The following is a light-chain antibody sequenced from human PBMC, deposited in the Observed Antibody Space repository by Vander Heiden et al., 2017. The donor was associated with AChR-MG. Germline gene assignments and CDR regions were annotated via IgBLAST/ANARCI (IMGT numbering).Light chain of an antibody. V-gene: IGKV1-5*01. J-gene: IGKJ5*01. Sequence: DMQMTQSPSTLSASVGDRVTITCRASQSISSWLAWYQQKPGKAPKLLIYDASSVERGVPSRFSGSGSGTEFTLTISSLQPDYFATYYCQQYNSFSITFGQGTRLEIK. CDR2: DAS. CDR3: QQYNSFSIT. CDR1: QSISSW.